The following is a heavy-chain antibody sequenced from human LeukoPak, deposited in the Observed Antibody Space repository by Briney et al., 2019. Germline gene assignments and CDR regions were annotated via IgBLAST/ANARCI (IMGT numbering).Heavy chain of an antibody. J-gene: IGHJ2*01. CDR1: GFTFSNYW. CDR2: IKPDGSEK. D-gene: IGHD3-22*01. Sequence: GGSLRLSCAASGFTFSNYWMSWVRQTPEKGLEWVANIKPDGSEKSYVDSVKGRFTISRDNAENSLYLQMNSLRAEDTAVYYCARLSPVAVIVVSYWYFDLWGRGTLVTVSS. CDR3: ARLSPVAVIVVSYWYFDL. V-gene: IGHV3-7*01.